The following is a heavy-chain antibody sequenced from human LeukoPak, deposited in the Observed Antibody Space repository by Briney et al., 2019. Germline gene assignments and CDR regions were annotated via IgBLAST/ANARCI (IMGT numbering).Heavy chain of an antibody. Sequence: GASVKVSCKASGGTFSSYAISWVRQAPGQGLEWMGGIIPIFGTANYAQKFQGRVTITADKSASTAYMELSSLRSEDMAAYYCARAVRAHYHFDYWGQGTLVTVSS. V-gene: IGHV1-69*06. D-gene: IGHD3-10*01. CDR3: ARAVRAHYHFDY. J-gene: IGHJ4*02. CDR1: GGTFSSYA. CDR2: IIPIFGTA.